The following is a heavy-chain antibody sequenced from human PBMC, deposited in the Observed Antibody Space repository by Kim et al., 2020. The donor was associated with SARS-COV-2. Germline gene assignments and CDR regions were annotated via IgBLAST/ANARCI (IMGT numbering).Heavy chain of an antibody. Sequence: FQGRVTITADESTRTAYMELSSLRSEDTAVYYCARNRLGYSSSSLDYFDYWGQGTLVTVSS. J-gene: IGHJ4*02. CDR3: ARNRLGYSSSSLDYFDY. D-gene: IGHD6-6*01. V-gene: IGHV1-69*01.